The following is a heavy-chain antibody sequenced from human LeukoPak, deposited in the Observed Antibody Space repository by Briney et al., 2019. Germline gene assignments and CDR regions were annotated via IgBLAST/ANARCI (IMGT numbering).Heavy chain of an antibody. J-gene: IGHJ4*02. CDR3: ARRPGN. Sequence: GGSLRLSCVASGFTFSSYSMNWVRQPPGKGPEWVSYISSDDTTIYYADSVKGRFTISRDSSKNTLFLQMNDLTVEDTARYYCARRPGNWGQGILVTVSS. CDR2: ISSDDTTI. D-gene: IGHD1-14*01. CDR1: GFTFSSYS. V-gene: IGHV3-48*01.